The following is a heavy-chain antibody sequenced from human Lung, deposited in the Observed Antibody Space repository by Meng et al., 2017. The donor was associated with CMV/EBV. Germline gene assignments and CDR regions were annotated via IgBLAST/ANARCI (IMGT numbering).Heavy chain of an antibody. CDR1: GFTFDDFA. CDR3: VKGRGEKVTFDAMDV. V-gene: IGHV3-9*01. Sequence: SLKISCAASGFTFDDFAMHWVRQSPGEGLEWVSGISGNCGFIGYADSVKGRFTISRDNARKSLSLEINTLRVEDTALYYCVKGRGEKVTFDAMDVWGQGTTVTVSS. J-gene: IGHJ6*02. CDR2: ISGNCGFI. D-gene: IGHD2-21*02.